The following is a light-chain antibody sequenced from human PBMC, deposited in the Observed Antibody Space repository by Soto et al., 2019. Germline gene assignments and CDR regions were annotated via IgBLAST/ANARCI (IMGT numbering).Light chain of an antibody. V-gene: IGLV3-1*01. J-gene: IGLJ2*01. CDR1: KLGHKY. CDR3: QAWDSSTAV. CDR2: ENN. Sequence: SYELTQPPPVSVSPGQTASITCSGDKLGHKYVCWYQQKPGQSPVLVIYENNKRPSGIPERFSGSNSGNTATLTISGTQPMDEADYYCQAWDSSTAVFGGGTKLTVL.